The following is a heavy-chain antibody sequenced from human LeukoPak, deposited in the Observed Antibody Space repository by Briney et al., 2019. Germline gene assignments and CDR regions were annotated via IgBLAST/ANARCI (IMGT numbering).Heavy chain of an antibody. V-gene: IGHV4-59*08. CDR3: ARHKSGYGAEHAFDI. CDR1: GGSISSYY. Sequence: SETLSLTCTLSGGSISSYYWSWIRQPPGKGLEWIGYIYYSGNTNYNPSLKSRVTISVDTSKNQFSLRLSSVTAADTALYYCARHKSGYGAEHAFDIWGQGTMVTVSS. CDR2: IYYSGNT. J-gene: IGHJ3*02. D-gene: IGHD5-12*01.